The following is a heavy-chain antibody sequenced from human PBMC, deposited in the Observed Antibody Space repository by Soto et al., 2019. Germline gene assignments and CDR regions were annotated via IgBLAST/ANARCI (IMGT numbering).Heavy chain of an antibody. CDR3: AREIAVVAATQTTPYYYGMDV. J-gene: IGHJ6*02. V-gene: IGHV3-53*01. Sequence: LRLSCAASGFTVSSNYMSWVRQAPGKGLEWVSVIYSGGSTYYADSVKGRFTISRDNSKNTLYLQMNSLRAEDTAVYYCAREIAVVAATQTTPYYYGMDVWGQGTTVTVSS. CDR2: IYSGGST. D-gene: IGHD2-15*01. CDR1: GFTVSSNY.